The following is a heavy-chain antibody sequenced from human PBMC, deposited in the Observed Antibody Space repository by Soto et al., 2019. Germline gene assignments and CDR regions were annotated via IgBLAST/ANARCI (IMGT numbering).Heavy chain of an antibody. J-gene: IGHJ4*02. V-gene: IGHV4-59*01. D-gene: IGHD5-12*01. Sequence: PSETLSLTCTVSGGSISSYYWSWIRQPPGKGLEWIGYIYYSGSTNYNPSLKSRVTISVDTSKNQFSLKLSSVTAADTAVYYCARGGDGYNYGYYFDYWGQGSLVTVSS. CDR2: IYYSGST. CDR1: GGSISSYY. CDR3: ARGGDGYNYGYYFDY.